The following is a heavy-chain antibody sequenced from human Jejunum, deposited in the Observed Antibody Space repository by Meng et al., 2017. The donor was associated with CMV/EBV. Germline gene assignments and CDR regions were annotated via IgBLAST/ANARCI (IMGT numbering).Heavy chain of an antibody. CDR2: ISWDSGSI. CDR3: AKDIRYCSGGACTPGNYDYFYGMDV. Sequence: VRQAPGKGLAWVSGISWDSGSIGYADSVKGRFTISRDNAKKSLYLQMNNLTAADTAFYYCAKDIRYCSGGACTPGNYDYFYGMDVWGQGTTVTVSS. J-gene: IGHJ6*02. D-gene: IGHD2-15*01. V-gene: IGHV3-9*01.